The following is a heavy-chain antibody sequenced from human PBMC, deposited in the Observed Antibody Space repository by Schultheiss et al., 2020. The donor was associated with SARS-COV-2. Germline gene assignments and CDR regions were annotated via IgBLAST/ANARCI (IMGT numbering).Heavy chain of an antibody. V-gene: IGHV4-59*12. Sequence: SETLSLTCAVYGGSFSGYYWSWIRQPPGKGLEWIGYIYYSGSTNYNPSLKSRVTMSVDTSKNQFSLKLSSVTAADTAVYYCARESIAARPSPYYYGMDVWGQGTTVTVSS. CDR3: ARESIAARPSPYYYGMDV. D-gene: IGHD6-6*01. CDR1: GGSFSGYY. J-gene: IGHJ6*02. CDR2: IYYSGST.